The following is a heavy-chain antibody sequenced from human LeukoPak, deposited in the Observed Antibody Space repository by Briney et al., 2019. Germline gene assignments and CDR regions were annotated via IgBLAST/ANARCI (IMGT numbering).Heavy chain of an antibody. CDR1: GGTVSSYA. J-gene: IGHJ4*02. D-gene: IGHD3-22*01. CDR2: IIPILGTA. Sequence: GASVKVSCKASGGTVSSYAISWVRQAPGQGLEWMGGIIPILGTANYAQKFQGRVTITADESTSTAYMELSSLRSEDTAVYYCARGRDPYYYDSSGYNREYYFDYWGQGTLVTVSS. V-gene: IGHV1-69*13. CDR3: ARGRDPYYYDSSGYNREYYFDY.